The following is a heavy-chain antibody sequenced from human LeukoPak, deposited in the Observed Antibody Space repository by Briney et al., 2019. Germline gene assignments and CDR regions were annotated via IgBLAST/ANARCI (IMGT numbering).Heavy chain of an antibody. Sequence: SGGSLRLSCAASGISFSSYYIHWVRQAPGGGLEWVGDIRSDGSATFYGDSAKGRFTISRDNAKNLLYLQMNSLRGEDTAVYYCARDFYGSNSLDYWGQGTLVTVSS. J-gene: IGHJ4*02. D-gene: IGHD2/OR15-2a*01. V-gene: IGHV3-7*01. CDR2: IRSDGSAT. CDR3: ARDFYGSNSLDY. CDR1: GISFSSYY.